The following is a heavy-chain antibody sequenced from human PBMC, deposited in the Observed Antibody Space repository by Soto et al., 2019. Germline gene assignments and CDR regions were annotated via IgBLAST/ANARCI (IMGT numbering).Heavy chain of an antibody. D-gene: IGHD1-1*01. CDR1: GGTFSNYA. V-gene: IGHV1-69*01. CDR3: VGIRYNVLVTTTHYYYGMDV. CDR2: IIPIFETP. Sequence: QVQLVQSGAEAKKPGSSVKVSCKASGGTFSNYAINWVRQAPGQWLEGMGEIIPIFETPNYAQKFQGRVTISADESTRPAYMQLSSLRSEDTAVYYCVGIRYNVLVTTTHYYYGMDVWGQGTTVTVSS. J-gene: IGHJ6*02.